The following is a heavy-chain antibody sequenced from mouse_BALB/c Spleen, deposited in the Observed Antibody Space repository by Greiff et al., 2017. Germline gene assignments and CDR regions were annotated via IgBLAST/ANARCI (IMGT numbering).Heavy chain of an antibody. CDR3: ARVLITTVVARYFDV. D-gene: IGHD1-1*01. Sequence: VKLQQSGAELAKPGASVKMSCKASGYTFTSYWMHWVKQRPGQGLEWIGYINPSTGYTEYNQKFKDKATLTADKSSSTAYMQLSSLTSEDSAVYYCARVLITTVVARYFDVWGAGTTVTVSS. CDR1: GYTFTSYW. CDR2: INPSTGYT. J-gene: IGHJ1*01. V-gene: IGHV1-7*01.